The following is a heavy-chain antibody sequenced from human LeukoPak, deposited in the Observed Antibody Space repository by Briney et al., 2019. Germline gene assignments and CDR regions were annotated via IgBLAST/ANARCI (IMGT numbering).Heavy chain of an antibody. J-gene: IGHJ3*02. CDR1: GYTFTSYG. D-gene: IGHD2-21*02. V-gene: IGHV1-18*01. CDR2: ISAYNGNT. CDR3: ARGEHIVVVTAIFDAFDI. Sequence: VASVKVSCKASGYTFTSYGISWVRQAPGQGLEWMGWISAYNGNTNYAQKLQGRVTMTTDTSTSTAYMELRSLRSDDTAVYYCARGEHIVVVTAIFDAFDIWGQGTMVTVSS.